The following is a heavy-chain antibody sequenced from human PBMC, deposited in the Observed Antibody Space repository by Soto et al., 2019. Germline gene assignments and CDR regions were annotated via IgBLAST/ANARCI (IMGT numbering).Heavy chain of an antibody. J-gene: IGHJ6*02. Sequence: GGSLRLACAASGFTFSSYAMHWVRQAPGKGLEWVAVISYDGSNKYYADSVKGRFTISRDNSKNTLYLQMNSLRAEDTAVYYCARDRRPYYDFWSGYLYGMDVWAQGTTVTVSS. D-gene: IGHD3-3*01. CDR3: ARDRRPYYDFWSGYLYGMDV. CDR1: GFTFSSYA. CDR2: ISYDGSNK. V-gene: IGHV3-30-3*01.